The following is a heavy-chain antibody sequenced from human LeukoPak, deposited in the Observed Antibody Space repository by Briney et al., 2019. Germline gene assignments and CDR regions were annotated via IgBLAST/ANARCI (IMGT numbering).Heavy chain of an antibody. V-gene: IGHV1-8*01. Sequence: ASVKVSCKASGYIFTRYDVNWVRQATGQGLEWMGWMNPNTGNTVYAQKFQGRVTMTRDTSIKTAYMELSSLRSEDTAVYFCARGMDTAFWGQGTLVTVSS. CDR1: GYIFTRYD. D-gene: IGHD5-18*01. J-gene: IGHJ4*02. CDR2: MNPNTGNT. CDR3: ARGMDTAF.